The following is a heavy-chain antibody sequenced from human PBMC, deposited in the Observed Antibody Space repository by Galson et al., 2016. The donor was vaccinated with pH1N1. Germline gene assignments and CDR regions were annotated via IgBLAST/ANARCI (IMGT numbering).Heavy chain of an antibody. CDR2: MNPNNDNT. Sequence: SVKVSCKASGYTFTDYDINWVRQGTGQGLEWMGWMNPNNDNTGYAQKFKGRVTMTRNTSISTAYIALSSLRSEDTAVYYCARGGYCSVGSCYDVFDYWGQGTLVTVSS. D-gene: IGHD2-15*01. J-gene: IGHJ4*02. CDR1: GYTFTDYD. CDR3: ARGGYCSVGSCYDVFDY. V-gene: IGHV1-8*01.